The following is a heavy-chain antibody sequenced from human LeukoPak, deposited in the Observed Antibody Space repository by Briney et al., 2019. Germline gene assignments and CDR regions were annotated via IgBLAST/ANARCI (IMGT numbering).Heavy chain of an antibody. D-gene: IGHD4-23*01. Sequence: GGSLRLSCVVSGLTFGNAWMSWVRQAPGKGLEWVGRIKSKNVGETTEYAAPVQGRFTISRDDSKNTVYLQMSGLKTEDTAVYYCSTGPGNSGYWGQGTLVTVSS. V-gene: IGHV3-15*01. CDR3: STGPGNSGY. CDR1: GLTFGNAW. CDR2: IKSKNVGETT. J-gene: IGHJ4*02.